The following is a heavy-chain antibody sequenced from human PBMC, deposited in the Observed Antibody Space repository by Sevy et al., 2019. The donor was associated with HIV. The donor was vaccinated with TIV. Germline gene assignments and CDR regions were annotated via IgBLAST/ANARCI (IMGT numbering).Heavy chain of an antibody. CDR3: GSGLKRYFDL. V-gene: IGHV3-7*01. CDR2: INQDGSEK. J-gene: IGHJ2*01. Sequence: GGSLRLSCAASEFTLSRYWMSWVRQAPGKGLEWVANINQDGSEKYYVDSVKGRFTISRDNAENSVYLQMNSLRAEDMALYYCGSGLKRYFDLWGRGTLVTVSS. CDR1: EFTLSRYW. D-gene: IGHD3-10*01.